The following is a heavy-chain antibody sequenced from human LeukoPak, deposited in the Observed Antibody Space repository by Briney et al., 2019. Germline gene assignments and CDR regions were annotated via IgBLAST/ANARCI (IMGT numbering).Heavy chain of an antibody. D-gene: IGHD2-8*01. CDR2: IYHSGST. CDR3: ARANNGLVDY. CDR1: GGSISRSIW. V-gene: IGHV4-4*02. Sequence: PSETLSLTCAVSGGSISRSIWWSWVRQPPGKGLEWIGEIYHSGSTNYNPSLKSRVTISVDQSKNQFSLKLSSVTAADTAVYYCARANNGLVDYWGQGTLVTVSS. J-gene: IGHJ4*02.